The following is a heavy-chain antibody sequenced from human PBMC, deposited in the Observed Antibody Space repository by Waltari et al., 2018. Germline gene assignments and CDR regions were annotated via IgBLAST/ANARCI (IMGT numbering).Heavy chain of an antibody. CDR3: ARRVVTTGGVDY. J-gene: IGHJ4*02. V-gene: IGHV4-39*07. Sequence: QLQLQESGPRLVRPSETLSLTCTVSGGSISSTTYYWAWIRQTPGKGLEWIGYIHYSGNTVYHPSLRGRVPISGDQSKNPFPLNLRSVTAADTAVYYCARRVVTTGGVDYWGQGTLVTVSS. CDR1: GGSISSTTYY. CDR2: IHYSGNT. D-gene: IGHD2-21*02.